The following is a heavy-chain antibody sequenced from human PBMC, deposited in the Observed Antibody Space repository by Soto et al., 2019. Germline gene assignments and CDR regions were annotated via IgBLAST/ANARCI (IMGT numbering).Heavy chain of an antibody. V-gene: IGHV3-23*01. CDR2: ISGSATGT. CDR1: GLSFSSYG. D-gene: IGHD1-26*01. J-gene: IGHJ4*02. CDR3: AKELIEGGTYYGVVDH. Sequence: EVQLLESGGGLVEPGGSLRLSCAASGLSFSSYGMSWVRQAPGKGLEWVSGISGSATGTYYADSVKGRFTISRDNSMNTLYLQMNSLRAEDTALYYCAKELIEGGTYYGVVDHWGQGTLVTVSS.